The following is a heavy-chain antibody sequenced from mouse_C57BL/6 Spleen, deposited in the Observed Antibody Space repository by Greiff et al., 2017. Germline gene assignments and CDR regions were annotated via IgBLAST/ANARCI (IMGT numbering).Heavy chain of an antibody. CDR2: IDPSDSYT. D-gene: IGHD2-2*01. V-gene: IGHV1-50*01. CDR3: ARRDYGYGPWFAY. Sequence: VQLKQPGAELVKPGASVKLSCKASGYTFTSYWMQWVKQRPGQGLEWIGEIDPSDSYTNYNQKFKGKATLTVDTSSSTAYMQLSSLTSEDSAVYYCARRDYGYGPWFAYWGQGTLVTVSA. J-gene: IGHJ3*01. CDR1: GYTFTSYW.